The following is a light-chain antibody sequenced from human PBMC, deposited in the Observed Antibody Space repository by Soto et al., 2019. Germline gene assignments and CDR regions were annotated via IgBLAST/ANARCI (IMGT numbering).Light chain of an antibody. J-gene: IGKJ1*01. CDR2: GTS. CDR1: QSVASAY. CDR3: QQYATSRWT. Sequence: DIVLTQSPGTLSLSPGERVTLSCRGTQSVASAYLAWYQQKPGQAPRLLIYGTSSRAAGIPDRFSGSGSGTDFTLTISRLEPEDFAVYYCQQYATSRWTFGQGTKVEI. V-gene: IGKV3-20*01.